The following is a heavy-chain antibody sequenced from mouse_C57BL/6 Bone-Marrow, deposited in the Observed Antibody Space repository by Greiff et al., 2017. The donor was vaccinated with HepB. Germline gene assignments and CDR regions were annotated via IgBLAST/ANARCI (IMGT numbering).Heavy chain of an antibody. D-gene: IGHD1-1*01. CDR2: IWTGGGT. J-gene: IGHJ3*01. CDR3: ASYYYGSSPFAY. Sequence: VQRVESGPGLVAPSQSLSITCTVSGFSLTSYAISWVRQPPGKGLEWLGVIWTGGGTNYNSALKSRLSISKDNSKSQVFLKMNSLQTDDTARYYCASYYYGSSPFAYWGQGTLVTVSA. V-gene: IGHV2-9-1*01. CDR1: GFSLTSYA.